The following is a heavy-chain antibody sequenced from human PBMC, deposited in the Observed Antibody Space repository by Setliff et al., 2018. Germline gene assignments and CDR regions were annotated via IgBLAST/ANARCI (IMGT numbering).Heavy chain of an antibody. V-gene: IGHV1-18*01. J-gene: IGHJ4*02. CDR1: GYTFAKYG. D-gene: IGHD2-2*01. CDR3: ARGPLDFVVVPAAAKFDS. Sequence: ASVKVSCKAFGYTFAKYGTSWVRQAPGQGLEWMGWISGYNGYTVYAQKLQGRVTLTTDTPTSTAYMELRSLTSDDTAVYYCARGPLDFVVVPAAAKFDSWGQGTLVTVST. CDR2: ISGYNGYT.